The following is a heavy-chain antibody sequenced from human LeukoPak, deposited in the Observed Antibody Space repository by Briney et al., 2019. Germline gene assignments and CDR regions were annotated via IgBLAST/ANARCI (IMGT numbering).Heavy chain of an antibody. CDR2: IKQDGSEK. CDR3: ARSAELKGNWFDP. CDR1: GFTFSSYW. Sequence: GGSLRLSCAASGFTFSSYWMSWVRQAPGKGLEWVANIKQDGSEKYYVDSVKGRFTISRDNAKNSLYLQMNSLRAEDTAVYYCARSAELKGNWFDPWGQGTLVTVSS. J-gene: IGHJ5*02. V-gene: IGHV3-7*01. D-gene: IGHD6-13*01.